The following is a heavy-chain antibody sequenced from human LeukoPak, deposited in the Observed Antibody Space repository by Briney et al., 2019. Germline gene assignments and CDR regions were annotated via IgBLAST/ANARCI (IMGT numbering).Heavy chain of an antibody. D-gene: IGHD6-19*01. J-gene: IGHJ6*02. CDR2: ISSSSSYI. CDR3: ARIRAIAVAGTPSYGMDV. Sequence: GGSLRLSWAASGFTFSSYSMNWVSQAPGKGLEWVSSISSSSSYIYYADSVKGRFTISRDNAKNSLYLQMNSLRAEDTAVYYCARIRAIAVAGTPSYGMDVWGQGTTVTVSS. CDR1: GFTFSSYS. V-gene: IGHV3-21*01.